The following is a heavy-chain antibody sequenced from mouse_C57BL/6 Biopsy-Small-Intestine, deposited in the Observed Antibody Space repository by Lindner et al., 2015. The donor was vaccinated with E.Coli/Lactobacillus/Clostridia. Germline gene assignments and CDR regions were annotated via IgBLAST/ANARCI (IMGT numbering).Heavy chain of an antibody. Sequence: VQLQESGPELVKPGASVKISCKASGYAFSSSWMNWMKQRPGKGLEWIGRIYPGDGDITFNGKFKGKATLTADKSSSTAYLQLSSLASEDSAVYFCARGTRLDYWGQGTTLTVSS. V-gene: IGHV1-82*01. CDR1: GYAFSSSW. CDR3: ARGTRLDY. D-gene: IGHD3-3*01. J-gene: IGHJ2*01. CDR2: IYPGDGDI.